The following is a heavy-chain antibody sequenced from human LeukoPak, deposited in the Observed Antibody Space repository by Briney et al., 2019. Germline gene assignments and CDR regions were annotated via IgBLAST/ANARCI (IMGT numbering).Heavy chain of an antibody. CDR3: ARSFTAAVYNWFDP. CDR1: GGTFSSYA. D-gene: IGHD6-13*01. CDR2: IIPIFGTA. J-gene: IGHJ5*02. V-gene: IGHV1-69*05. Sequence: GSSVKVSCKASGGTFSSYAISWVRLAPGQGLEWMGGIIPIFGTANYAQKFQGRVTITTDESTSTAYMELSSLRSEDTAVYYCARSFTAAVYNWFDPWGQGTLVTVSS.